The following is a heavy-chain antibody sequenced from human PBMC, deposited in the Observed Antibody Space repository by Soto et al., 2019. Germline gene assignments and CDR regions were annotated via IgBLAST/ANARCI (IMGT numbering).Heavy chain of an antibody. V-gene: IGHV4-30-4*01. CDR1: GGSISSGDYY. J-gene: IGHJ4*02. Sequence: SETLSLTCTVSGGSISSGDYYWSWIRQPPGKGLEWIGYIYYSGSTYYNPSLKSRVTISVDTSKNQFSLKLSSVTAADTAVYYCARGHSSSWYTSFFGYWGQGTLVTVSS. D-gene: IGHD6-13*01. CDR3: ARGHSSSWYTSFFGY. CDR2: IYYSGST.